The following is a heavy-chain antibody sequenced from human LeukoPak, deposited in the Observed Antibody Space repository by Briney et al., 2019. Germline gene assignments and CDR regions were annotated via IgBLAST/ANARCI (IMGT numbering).Heavy chain of an antibody. CDR1: GFTFSSYS. Sequence: NPGGSLRLSCAASGFTFSSYSVNWVRQAPGKGLEWVSSISSSSSYIYYADSVKGRFTISRDNAKNSLYLQMNSLRAEDTAVYYCARDGGIAAAGIDYWGQGTLVTVSS. J-gene: IGHJ4*02. CDR3: ARDGGIAAAGIDY. V-gene: IGHV3-21*04. CDR2: ISSSSSYI. D-gene: IGHD6-13*01.